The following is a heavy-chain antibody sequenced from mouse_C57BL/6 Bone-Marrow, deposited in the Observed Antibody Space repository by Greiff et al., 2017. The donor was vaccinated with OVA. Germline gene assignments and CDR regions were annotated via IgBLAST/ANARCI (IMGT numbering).Heavy chain of an antibody. CDR3: ASGGGYYPAWFAY. J-gene: IGHJ3*01. CDR2: IWGVGST. D-gene: IGHD2-3*01. Sequence: VQGVESGPGLVAPSQSLSITCTVSGFSLTSYGVGWVRQSPGKGLEWLGVIWGVGSTNYNSALKSRLSISKDNSKSQVFLKMNSLQTDDTAMYYCASGGGYYPAWFAYWGQGTLVTVSA. CDR1: GFSLTSYG. V-gene: IGHV2-6*01.